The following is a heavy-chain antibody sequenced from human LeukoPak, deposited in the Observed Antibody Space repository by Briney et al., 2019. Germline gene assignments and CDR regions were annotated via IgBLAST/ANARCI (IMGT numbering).Heavy chain of an antibody. D-gene: IGHD3-16*01. Sequence: GGSLRLSCAASGFNVSSNYMNWVRQAPGKGLEWVSVIYTGGPTYYADSVQGRFTISRDNSRNTVYLQMNGLRVEDTAMYFCARDPGYSGPYAYYYSFFDSWGQGTLVTVSS. CDR3: ARDPGYSGPYAYYYSFFDS. J-gene: IGHJ4*02. CDR1: GFNVSSNY. CDR2: IYTGGPT. V-gene: IGHV3-66*01.